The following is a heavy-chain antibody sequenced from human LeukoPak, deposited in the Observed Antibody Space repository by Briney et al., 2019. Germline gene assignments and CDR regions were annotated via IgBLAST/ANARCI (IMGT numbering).Heavy chain of an antibody. Sequence: GGSLRLSCAASGFTFSSYWMSWVRQAPGKGLEWVANIKQDGSEKYYVDSVKGRFTISRDNAKNSLYLQMNSLRAEDTAVYYCARDRDYYDSSGYSDAFDIWGQGTMVTVSS. CDR2: IKQDGSEK. D-gene: IGHD3-22*01. V-gene: IGHV3-7*01. CDR3: ARDRDYYDSSGYSDAFDI. CDR1: GFTFSSYW. J-gene: IGHJ3*02.